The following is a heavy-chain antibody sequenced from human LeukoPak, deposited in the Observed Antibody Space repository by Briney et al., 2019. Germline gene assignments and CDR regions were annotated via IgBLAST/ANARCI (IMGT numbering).Heavy chain of an antibody. CDR2: IGYSGST. D-gene: IGHD2-2*01. J-gene: IGHJ5*02. Sequence: SETLSLTCSVSGASITTTNFFWSWIRQSPGRGLEWIGYIGYSGSTYYNPSLKSRVTISVDTSKNQFSLKLSSVTAADTAVYYCARLIIVVVPAAPLGWFDPWGQGTLVTVSS. CDR1: GASITTTNFF. CDR3: ARLIIVVVPAAPLGWFDP. V-gene: IGHV4-61*05.